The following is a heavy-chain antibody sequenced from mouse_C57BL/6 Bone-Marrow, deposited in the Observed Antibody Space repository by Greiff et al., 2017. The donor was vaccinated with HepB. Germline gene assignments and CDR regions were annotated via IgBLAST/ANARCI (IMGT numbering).Heavy chain of an antibody. D-gene: IGHD3-3*01. J-gene: IGHJ1*03. CDR2: IYPSDSET. CDR1: GYTFTSYW. V-gene: IGHV1-61*01. CDR3: ARGTHGCFDV. Sequence: QVQLQQPGAELVRPGSSVKLSCKASGYTFTSYWMDWVKQRPGQGLEWIGNIYPSDSETHYNQKFKDKATLTVDKSSSTAYMQLSSLTSEDSAVYYCARGTHGCFDVWGTGTTVTVSS.